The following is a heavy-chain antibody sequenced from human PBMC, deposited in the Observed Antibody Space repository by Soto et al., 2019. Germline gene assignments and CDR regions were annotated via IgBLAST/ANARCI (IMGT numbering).Heavy chain of an antibody. Sequence: SETLSLTCTVSGGSISSSSYYWGWIRQPPGKGLEWIGSIYYSGSTYYNPSLKSRVTISVDTSKNQFSLKLSSVTAADTAVYYCARLSLGYSSGWYEGLWGQGTLVTVSS. CDR2: IYYSGST. D-gene: IGHD6-19*01. CDR3: ARLSLGYSSGWYEGL. CDR1: GGSISSSSYY. J-gene: IGHJ4*02. V-gene: IGHV4-39*01.